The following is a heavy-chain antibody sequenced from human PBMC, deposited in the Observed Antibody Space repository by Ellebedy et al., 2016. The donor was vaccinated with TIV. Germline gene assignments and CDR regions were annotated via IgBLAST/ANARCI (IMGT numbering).Heavy chain of an antibody. J-gene: IGHJ3*02. CDR2: IYHSGTT. CDR1: GGSVSSGGYS. V-gene: IGHV4-30-2*01. Sequence: SETLSLXXAVSGGSVSSGGYSWSWIRQTPGKGLEWIGYIYHSGTTSYNPSLKSRVTISLDRSNNQFSLKLTSVTAADTAVYYCARGPRHYFDGSGFPYAFDIWGQGTLVTVSS. CDR3: ARGPRHYFDGSGFPYAFDI. D-gene: IGHD3-22*01.